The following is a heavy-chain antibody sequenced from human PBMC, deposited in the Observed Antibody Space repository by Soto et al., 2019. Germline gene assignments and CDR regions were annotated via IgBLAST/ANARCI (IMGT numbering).Heavy chain of an antibody. CDR3: ARDLGASSSYQP. V-gene: IGHV3-33*01. CDR1: GFTFSSYG. J-gene: IGHJ5*02. Sequence: GGSLRLSCAASGFTFSSYGMHWVRQAPGKGLEWVAVIWYDGSNKYYADSVKGRFTISRDNSKNTLYLQMNSLRAEDTAVYYCARDLGASSSYQPWGQGTLVTVSS. D-gene: IGHD6-13*01. CDR2: IWYDGSNK.